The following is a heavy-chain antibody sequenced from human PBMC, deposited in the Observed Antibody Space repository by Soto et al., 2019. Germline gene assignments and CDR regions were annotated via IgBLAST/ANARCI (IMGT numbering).Heavy chain of an antibody. CDR1: GFTFSSYA. CDR2: ISGSGGST. V-gene: IGHV3-23*01. CDR3: AKRAGSSSGLLYYFYYGMDV. J-gene: IGHJ6*02. D-gene: IGHD6-19*01. Sequence: EVQVLESGGGLVQPGGSLRLSCAASGFTFSSYAMSWVRQAPGKGLEWVSGISGSGGSTYYADSVKGRLTISRDNYKNTLYLQMNSLRAEDTAVYYCAKRAGSSSGLLYYFYYGMDVWGQGTTVTVSS.